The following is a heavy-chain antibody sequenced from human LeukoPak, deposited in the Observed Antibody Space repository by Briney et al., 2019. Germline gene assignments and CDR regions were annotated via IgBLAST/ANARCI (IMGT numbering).Heavy chain of an antibody. CDR3: VREGSSGWSLGY. CDR2: IYHSGST. Sequence: KASETLSLTCAVSGGSISSGNWWSWVRQPPGKGLEWIGEIYHSGSTNYNPSLKSRVTISVDKSKNQFSLKLSSVTAADTAVYYCVREGSSGWSLGYWGQGTLVTVSS. CDR1: GGSISSGNW. D-gene: IGHD6-19*01. J-gene: IGHJ4*02. V-gene: IGHV4-4*02.